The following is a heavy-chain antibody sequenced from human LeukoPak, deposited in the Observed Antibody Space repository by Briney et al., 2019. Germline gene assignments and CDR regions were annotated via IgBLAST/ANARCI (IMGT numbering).Heavy chain of an antibody. V-gene: IGHV3-7*01. CDR2: IKQDGSEK. CDR1: GFTFSSYW. Sequence: GGSLRLSCAASGFTFSSYWMSWVRQAPGKGLEWVANIKQDGSEKYYVDSVKGRFTISRDNSRDTLYLQMSSLRPEDTALYYCARDPGYQKVLGWFDPWGQGTLVTVSS. D-gene: IGHD2-2*01. J-gene: IGHJ5*02. CDR3: ARDPGYQKVLGWFDP.